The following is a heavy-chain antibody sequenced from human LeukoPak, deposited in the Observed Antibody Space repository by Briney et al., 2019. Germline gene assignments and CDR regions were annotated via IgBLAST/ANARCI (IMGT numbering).Heavy chain of an antibody. CDR1: GDSISSSTW. J-gene: IGHJ4*02. V-gene: IGHV4-4*02. Sequence: SETLSLTCAVSGDSISSSTWWTWVRQYPGKGLEWIAEIYRSGSTSYNPSLQSRITMSVDSPKNQFSLHLSSATAADTAMYYCARRGFCTGGSCSFALDHWGQGILVTVSS. D-gene: IGHD2-15*01. CDR2: IYRSGST. CDR3: ARRGFCTGGSCSFALDH.